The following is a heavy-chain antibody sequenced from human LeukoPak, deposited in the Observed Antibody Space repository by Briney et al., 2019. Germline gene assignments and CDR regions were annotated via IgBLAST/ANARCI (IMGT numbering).Heavy chain of an antibody. Sequence: PGGSLRFSCAASGFTFISYAMSWVRQARGKGLEWVSAISGSGGNTYNGDSVKGRFTISRDNSKNTLYLQMNSLRAEDTGVYYCVVVVPAAHSFDYWGQGTLVTVSS. CDR3: VVVVPAAHSFDY. CDR2: ISGSGGNT. CDR1: GFTFISYA. J-gene: IGHJ4*02. V-gene: IGHV3-23*01. D-gene: IGHD2-2*01.